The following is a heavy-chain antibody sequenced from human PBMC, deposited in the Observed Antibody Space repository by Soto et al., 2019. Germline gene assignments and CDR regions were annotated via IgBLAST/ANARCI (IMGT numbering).Heavy chain of an antibody. J-gene: IGHJ3*01. CDR3: SREPPALKGAAYDV. D-gene: IGHD3-16*01. V-gene: IGHV1-69*08. CDR1: GGTFSSYT. CDR2: IIPLLRIA. Sequence: QVQLVQSGAEVKKPGSSVNVSCKASGGTFSSYTISWVRQAPGQGLEWVGRIIPLLRIANYAQKFQGRVTTTADRSTGTAYMYLSSLRSDDTAVYYCSREPPALKGAAYDVWGQGTMVIVSS.